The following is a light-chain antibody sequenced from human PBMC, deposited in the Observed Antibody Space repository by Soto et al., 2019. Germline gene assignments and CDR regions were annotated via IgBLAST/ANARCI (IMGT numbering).Light chain of an antibody. CDR3: QQYNTFSFT. J-gene: IGKJ2*01. CDR1: RAISDW. Sequence: DIQMTQSPSTLSASLGDRVTITCRASRAISDWLAWYQQRPGKAPKLLIYRASRLESGVPSRFSGSGSGTEFTLTISGLQPDEFATYYCQQYNTFSFTFGQGTKLEI. CDR2: RAS. V-gene: IGKV1-5*03.